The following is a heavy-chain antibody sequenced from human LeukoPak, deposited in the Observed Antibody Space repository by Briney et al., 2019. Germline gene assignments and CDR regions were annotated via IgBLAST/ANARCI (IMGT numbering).Heavy chain of an antibody. V-gene: IGHV1-24*01. Sequence: ASVKVSCKVSGYTLTELSMHWVRQAPGKGLEWMGGFDPEDGETIYAQKFQGRVTMTEGTSTDTAHMELSSLRSEDTAVYYCATGINQLLLFDYWGQGTLVTVSS. D-gene: IGHD2-2*01. J-gene: IGHJ4*02. CDR3: ATGINQLLLFDY. CDR1: GYTLTELS. CDR2: FDPEDGET.